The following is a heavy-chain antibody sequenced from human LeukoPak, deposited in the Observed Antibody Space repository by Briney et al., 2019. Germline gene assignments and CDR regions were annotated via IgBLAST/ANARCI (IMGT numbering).Heavy chain of an antibody. CDR2: ISSSSSK. D-gene: IGHD2-15*01. V-gene: IGHV3-48*04. Sequence: GGSLRLSCAASGFTFSGYSMNWVRQAPGKGLEWVSYISSSSSKYYADSVKGRFTISRDNAKNSLYLQMNSLGAGDTAVYYCARACGASCYAVDYYNYGMDVWGQGTTVTVSS. CDR1: GFTFSGYS. J-gene: IGHJ6*02. CDR3: ARACGASCYAVDYYNYGMDV.